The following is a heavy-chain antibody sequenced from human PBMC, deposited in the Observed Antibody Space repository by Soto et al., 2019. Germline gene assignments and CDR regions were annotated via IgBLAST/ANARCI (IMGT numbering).Heavy chain of an antibody. CDR3: ARDRVTYYYDSSGYYSFDY. D-gene: IGHD3-22*01. V-gene: IGHV1-69*13. CDR2: IIPIFGTA. J-gene: IGHJ4*02. Sequence: SVKVSCKASGGTFSSYAISWVRQAPGQGLEWMGGIIPIFGTANYAQKFQGRVTITADESTSTAYMELSSLRSEDTAVYYCARDRVTYYYDSSGYYSFDYWGQGTLVTVSS. CDR1: GGTFSSYA.